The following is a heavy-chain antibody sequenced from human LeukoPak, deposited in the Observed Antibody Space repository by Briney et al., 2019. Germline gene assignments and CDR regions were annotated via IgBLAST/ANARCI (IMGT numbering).Heavy chain of an antibody. CDR3: ATRSSSGWYRY. V-gene: IGHV4-59*01. CDR2: IYYSGST. J-gene: IGHJ4*02. CDR1: GGSISSYY. D-gene: IGHD6-19*01. Sequence: SETLSLTCTVSGGSISSYYWSWIRQPPGKGLEWIGYIYYSGSTNYNPSLKSRVTMSVDTSKNQFSLKLSSVTAADTAVYYCATRSSSGWYRYWGQGTLVTVSS.